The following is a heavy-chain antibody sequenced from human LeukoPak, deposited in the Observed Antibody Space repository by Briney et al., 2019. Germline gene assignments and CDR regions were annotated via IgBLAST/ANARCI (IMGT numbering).Heavy chain of an antibody. CDR2: INPSGGST. V-gene: IGHV1-46*01. D-gene: IGHD6-6*01. CDR1: GYTFTSYY. J-gene: IGHJ6*03. Sequence: ASVKVSCKASGYTFTSYYMHWVRQAPGQGLEWMGIINPSGGSTSYAQKLQGRVTMTRDMSTSTVYMELSSLRSEDTAVYYCARGSPKDYYYYYYMDVWGKGTTVTVSS. CDR3: ARGSPKDYYYYYYMDV.